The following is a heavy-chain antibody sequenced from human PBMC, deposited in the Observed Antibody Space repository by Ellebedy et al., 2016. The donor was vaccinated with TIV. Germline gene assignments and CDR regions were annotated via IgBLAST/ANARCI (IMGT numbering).Heavy chain of an antibody. CDR3: ARSQYLLVFNDAFDV. CDR2: MNPNSGNT. CDR1: GYTFTSYD. D-gene: IGHD6-13*01. Sequence: ASVKVSCKASGYTFTSYDINWVRQATGQGLEWMGWMNPNSGNTGYAQKFQGRVTITRNTSISTAYMELRSLRSDDTAMYYCARSQYLLVFNDAFDVWGQGTLVTVSS. V-gene: IGHV1-8*03. J-gene: IGHJ3*01.